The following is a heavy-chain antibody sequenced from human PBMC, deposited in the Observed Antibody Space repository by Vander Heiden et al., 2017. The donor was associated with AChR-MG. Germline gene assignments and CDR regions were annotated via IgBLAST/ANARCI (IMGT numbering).Heavy chain of an antibody. CDR3: ARVEMATSSGENYYFDY. CDR1: GGTFSSYA. CDR2: IIPIFGTA. V-gene: IGHV1-69*01. Sequence: QVQLLQSGAEVKKPGSSVKVSCKASGGTFSSYANSWVRQAPGQGLEWMGGIIPIFGTANYAQKFQGRVTITADESTSTAYMELSSLRSEDTAVYYCARVEMATSSGENYYFDYWGQGTLVTVSS. D-gene: IGHD5-12*01. J-gene: IGHJ4*02.